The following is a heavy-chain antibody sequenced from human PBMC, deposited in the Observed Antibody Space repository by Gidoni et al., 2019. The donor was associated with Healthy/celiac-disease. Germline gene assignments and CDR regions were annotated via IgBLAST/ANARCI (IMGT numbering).Heavy chain of an antibody. CDR3: TTDLRDSSL. J-gene: IGHJ6*02. D-gene: IGHD6-19*01. Sequence: EVQLVESGGGLVKPGGSLRLSCAASGFTFSNAWMSWVRQAPGKGLEWVGRIKSKTEGGTTDYAAPVKGRFTISRDDSKNTLYLQMNSLKTEDTAVYYCTTDLRDSSLWGQGTTVTVSS. V-gene: IGHV3-15*01. CDR2: IKSKTEGGTT. CDR1: GFTFSNAW.